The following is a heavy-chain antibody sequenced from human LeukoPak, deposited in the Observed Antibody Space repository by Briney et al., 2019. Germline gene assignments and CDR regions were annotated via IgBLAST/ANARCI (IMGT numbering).Heavy chain of an antibody. D-gene: IGHD6-19*01. CDR3: AKALNGLADY. CDR2: IWYDGSNK. J-gene: IGHJ4*02. Sequence: GGSLRLSCAASGFTFSDYGMHWVRHAPGKGLEWVAVIWYDGSNKYYADSVKGRFTISRDNSKNTLYLQMNSLRAADTAVYYCAKALNGLADYWGQGTLVTVSS. V-gene: IGHV3-33*06. CDR1: GFTFSDYG.